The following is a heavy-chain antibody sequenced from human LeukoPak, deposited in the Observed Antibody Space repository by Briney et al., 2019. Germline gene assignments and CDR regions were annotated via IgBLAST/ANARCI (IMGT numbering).Heavy chain of an antibody. CDR2: ISYDGSNK. CDR1: GFTFSSYA. V-gene: IGHV3-30-3*01. Sequence: GGSLRLSCAASGFTFSSYAMHWVRQAPGKGLEWVAVISYDGSNKYYADSVKGRFTISRDNSKNTLYLQMNSLRAEDAAVYYCARGEPHDYWGQGTLVTVSS. CDR3: ARGEPHDY. J-gene: IGHJ4*02. D-gene: IGHD1-26*01.